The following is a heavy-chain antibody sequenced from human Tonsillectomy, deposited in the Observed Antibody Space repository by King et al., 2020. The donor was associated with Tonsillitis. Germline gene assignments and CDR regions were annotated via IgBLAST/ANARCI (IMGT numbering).Heavy chain of an antibody. J-gene: IGHJ4*02. CDR1: GFSLSTSGVG. D-gene: IGHD6-13*01. V-gene: IGHV2-5*01. CDR2: IYWNDDK. CDR3: AHIFLAGPVFY. Sequence: TLKESGPTLVKPTQTLTLTCTFSGFSLSTSGVGVGWIRQPPGKALEWLALIYWNDDKRYSPSLKSRLTITKDTSKNQVVLTMTNMDPVDTATYYCAHIFLAGPVFYWGQGTLVTVSS.